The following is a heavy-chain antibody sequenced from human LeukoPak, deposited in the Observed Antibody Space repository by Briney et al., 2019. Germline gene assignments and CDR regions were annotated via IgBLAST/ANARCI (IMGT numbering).Heavy chain of an antibody. Sequence: ASVKVSCKASGYTFTSYGISWVRQAPGQGLEWMGWISAYNGNTNYAQKTQGRVTMTTDTSTSTAYMELRSLRSDDTAVYYCARDTIVLMVYAISLDYWGQGTLVTVSS. D-gene: IGHD2-8*01. CDR3: ARDTIVLMVYAISLDY. J-gene: IGHJ4*02. CDR2: ISAYNGNT. V-gene: IGHV1-18*01. CDR1: GYTFTSYG.